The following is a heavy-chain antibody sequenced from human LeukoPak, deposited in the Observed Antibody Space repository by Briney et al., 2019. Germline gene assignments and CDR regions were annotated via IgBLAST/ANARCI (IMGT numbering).Heavy chain of an antibody. V-gene: IGHV4-34*01. CDR3: ARGGGRCSSTSCYRGNWFDP. D-gene: IGHD2-2*01. CDR1: GGSFSGYY. Sequence: PSETLSLTCAVYGGSFSGYYWSWIRQPPGKGLEWIGEINHSGSTNYNPSLKSRVTISVDTSKNQFSLKLSSVTAADTAVHYCARGGGRCSSTSCYRGNWFDPWGQGTLVTVSS. J-gene: IGHJ5*02. CDR2: INHSGST.